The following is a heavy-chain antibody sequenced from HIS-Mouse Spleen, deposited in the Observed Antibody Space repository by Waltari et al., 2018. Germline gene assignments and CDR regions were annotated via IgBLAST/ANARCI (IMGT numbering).Heavy chain of an antibody. CDR1: GFTVSSNY. D-gene: IGHD6-13*01. J-gene: IGHJ2*01. CDR2: IDSGGST. V-gene: IGHV3-53*01. CDR3: ARGGLAAAGWYFDL. Sequence: EVQLVESGGGLIQPGGSLRLSCAASGFTVSSNYMSWVRQAPGKGREWGAGIDSGGSTYYADSVNGRFTISRDNSKNTLYLQMNSLRAEDTAVYYCARGGLAAAGWYFDLWGRGTLVTVSS.